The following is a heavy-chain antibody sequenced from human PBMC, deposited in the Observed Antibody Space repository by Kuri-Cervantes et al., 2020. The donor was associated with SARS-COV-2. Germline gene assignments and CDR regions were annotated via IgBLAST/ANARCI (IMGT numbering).Heavy chain of an antibody. CDR3: AREVDNGVEVAATFDS. CDR1: GFTFSSYW. D-gene: IGHD2-15*01. J-gene: IGHJ4*02. Sequence: GESLKISCAASGFTFSSYWMHWVRQAPGKGLVWVSRINSDGSSTSYADSVKGRFTISRDNAKNTLYLQMNSMRAEDTAVYYCAREVDNGVEVAATFDSWGQGTLVTVSS. CDR2: INSDGSST. V-gene: IGHV3-74*01.